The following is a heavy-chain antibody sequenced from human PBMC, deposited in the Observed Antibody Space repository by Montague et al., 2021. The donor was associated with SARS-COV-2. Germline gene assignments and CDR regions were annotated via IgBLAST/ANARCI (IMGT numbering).Heavy chain of an antibody. CDR3: ARVKWLRGAFDY. Sequence: SETLSLTCTVSGGSISSYYWSWIRQPPGKGLEWIGYIYYSGSTNYNPSLKSRVTISVDTSKDQFSLKLSSVTAADTAVYYCARVKWLRGAFDYWGQGTLVTVSS. J-gene: IGHJ4*02. D-gene: IGHD5-12*01. CDR1: GGSISSYY. CDR2: IYYSGST. V-gene: IGHV4-59*01.